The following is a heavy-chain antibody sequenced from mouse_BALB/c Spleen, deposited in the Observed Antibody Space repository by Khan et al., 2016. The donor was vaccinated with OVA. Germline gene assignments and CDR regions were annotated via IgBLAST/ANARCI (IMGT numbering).Heavy chain of an antibody. D-gene: IGHD2-3*01. J-gene: IGHJ4*01. CDR2: ISYSGST. CDR3: ARDGSRYNYAMDY. Sequence: EVELVESGPGLVKPSQSLSLTCTVTGYSITSDYAWNWIRQFPGNKLEWMGYISYSGSTNYNPALKSRISITRDTSKNPFFLQLNSVTTEDTATYYYARDGSRYNYAMDYWGQGTSVTVSS. V-gene: IGHV3-2*02. CDR1: GYSITSDYA.